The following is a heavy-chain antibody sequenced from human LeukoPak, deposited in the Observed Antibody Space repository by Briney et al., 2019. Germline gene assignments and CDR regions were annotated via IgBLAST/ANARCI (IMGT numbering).Heavy chain of an antibody. CDR3: AREGGSRIAAAGTGPLDY. J-gene: IGHJ4*02. Sequence: GGSLRLSCAASGFTFSSYSMNWVRQAPGKGLEWVSSISSSSSYIYYADSVKGRFTISRDNAKNSLYLQMNSLRAEDTAVYYCAREGGSRIAAAGTGPLDYWGQGTLVTVSS. CDR1: GFTFSSYS. CDR2: ISSSSSYI. V-gene: IGHV3-21*01. D-gene: IGHD6-13*01.